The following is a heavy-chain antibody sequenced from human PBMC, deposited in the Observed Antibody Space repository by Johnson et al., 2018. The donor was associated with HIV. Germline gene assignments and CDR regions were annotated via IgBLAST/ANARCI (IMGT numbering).Heavy chain of an antibody. J-gene: IGHJ3*02. CDR2: IYSGGNT. CDR1: GFTVSSNY. Sequence: VQLVESGGGLIQPGGSLRLSCAASGFTVSSNYMSWVRQPPGKGLEWVSVIYSGGNTYYADSVKGRFTISRDNSKNTLYLQMNSLRAEDTALYYCARDFNSGSPDGAFYIWGQGTMVTVSS. D-gene: IGHD4-23*01. V-gene: IGHV3-53*01. CDR3: ARDFNSGSPDGAFYI.